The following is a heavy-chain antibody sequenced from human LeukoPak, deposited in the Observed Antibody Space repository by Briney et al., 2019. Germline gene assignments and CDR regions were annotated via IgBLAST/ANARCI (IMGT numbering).Heavy chain of an antibody. Sequence: GGSLRLSCAASGFTFSSYAMSWVRQAPGKGLEWVSAISGSGGSTYYADSVKGRFTISRDNSKDTLYLQMNSLRAEDTAVYYYAKGSSGWPGRYYFDYWGQGTLVTVSS. CDR3: AKGSSGWPGRYYFDY. CDR1: GFTFSSYA. CDR2: ISGSGGST. V-gene: IGHV3-23*01. J-gene: IGHJ4*02. D-gene: IGHD6-19*01.